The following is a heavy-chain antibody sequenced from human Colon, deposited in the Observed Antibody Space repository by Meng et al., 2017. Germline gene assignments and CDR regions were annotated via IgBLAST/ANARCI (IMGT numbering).Heavy chain of an antibody. CDR2: ITSSSNYI. CDR1: GITFSLYA. CDR3: ARVGTARPFDY. V-gene: IGHV3-21*01. Sequence: EVQLVESGGGLVKRGEARRVSCDASGITFSLYAINWVRQAPGEGLEWVASITSSSNYIHYSDSVKGRFTVSRDNARNSSYLQMDSLRAEDTAVYYCARVGTARPFDYWGQGTLVTVSS. J-gene: IGHJ4*02. D-gene: IGHD1-1*01.